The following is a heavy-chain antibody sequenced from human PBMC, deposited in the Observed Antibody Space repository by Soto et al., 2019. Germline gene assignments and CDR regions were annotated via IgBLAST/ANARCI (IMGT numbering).Heavy chain of an antibody. CDR2: INPNSGGT. V-gene: IGHV1-2*02. D-gene: IGHD6-13*01. CDR3: ASWYLTYYYGMDV. Sequence: ASVKVSCKASGYTFTGYYMRWVRQAPGQGLEWMGWINPNSGGTNYAQKFQGRVTMTRDTSISTAYMELSRLRSDDTAVYYCASWYLTYYYGMDVWGQGTTVTVSS. J-gene: IGHJ6*02. CDR1: GYTFTGYY.